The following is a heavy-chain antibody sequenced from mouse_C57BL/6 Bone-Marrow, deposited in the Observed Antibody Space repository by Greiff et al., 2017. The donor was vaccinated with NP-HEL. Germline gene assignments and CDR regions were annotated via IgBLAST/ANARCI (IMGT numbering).Heavy chain of an antibody. J-gene: IGHJ2*01. CDR3: ARSGSYYGSSPYFDY. V-gene: IGHV1-59*01. D-gene: IGHD1-1*01. Sequence: QVQLQQPGAELVRPGTSLPFSCTASGYTFTSYWMHWVKQRPGQGLEWIGVIDPSDSYTNYNQKFKGKATLTVDTSSSTAYMQLSSLTSEDSAVYYCARSGSYYGSSPYFDYWGQGTTLTVSS. CDR1: GYTFTSYW. CDR2: IDPSDSYT.